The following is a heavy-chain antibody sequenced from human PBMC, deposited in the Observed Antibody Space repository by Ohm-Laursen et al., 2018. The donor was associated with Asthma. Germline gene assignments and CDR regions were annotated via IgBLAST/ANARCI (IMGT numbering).Heavy chain of an antibody. CDR1: GYTFSRYS. D-gene: IGHD6-13*01. V-gene: IGHV3-9*01. Sequence: SLRLSCTASGYTFSRYSIHWVRQIPGKGLEWVSGISWNSGSIGYADSVKGRFTISRDNAKNSLYLQMNSLRAEDTALYYCAKDISSSWYENWFDPWGQGTLVTVSS. CDR2: ISWNSGSI. J-gene: IGHJ5*02. CDR3: AKDISSSWYENWFDP.